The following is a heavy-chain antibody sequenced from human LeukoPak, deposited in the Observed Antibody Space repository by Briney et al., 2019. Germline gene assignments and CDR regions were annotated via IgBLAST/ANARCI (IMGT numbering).Heavy chain of an antibody. Sequence: SVKVSCKASEGTFSSYAISWVRQAPGQGLEWMGGIIPIFGTANYAQKFQGRVTITADESTSTAYMELSSLRSEDTAVYYCASPAAGLSRYYFDYWGQGTLVTVSS. V-gene: IGHV1-69*13. CDR1: EGTFSSYA. J-gene: IGHJ4*02. CDR3: ASPAAGLSRYYFDY. CDR2: IIPIFGTA. D-gene: IGHD6-13*01.